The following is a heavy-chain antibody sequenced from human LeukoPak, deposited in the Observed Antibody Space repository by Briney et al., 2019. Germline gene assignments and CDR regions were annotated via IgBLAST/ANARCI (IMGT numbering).Heavy chain of an antibody. Sequence: ASVKVSCKASGYTFTSYYMHWVRQAPGQGLEWMGIINPSGGSTSYAQKFQGRVTMTRDTSTSTVYMELSSLRSEDTAVYYCARDVVSGSSYDAFDIWGQGTMVTVSS. D-gene: IGHD1-26*01. J-gene: IGHJ3*02. CDR1: GYTFTSYY. CDR3: ARDVVSGSSYDAFDI. CDR2: INPSGGST. V-gene: IGHV1-46*01.